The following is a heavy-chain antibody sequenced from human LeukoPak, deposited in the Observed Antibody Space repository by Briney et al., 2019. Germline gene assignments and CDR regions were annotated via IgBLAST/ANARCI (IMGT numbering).Heavy chain of an antibody. CDR3: ARVVVVVPAAISRYYMDV. V-gene: IGHV3-21*04. CDR1: GFIFSSYS. CDR2: ISSSSSYI. D-gene: IGHD2-2*01. Sequence: PGGSLRLSCAASGFIFSSYSMNWVRQAPGKGLEWVSSISSSSSYIYYADSVKGRFTISRDNAKNSLYLQMNSLRAADTAVYYCARVVVVVPAAISRYYMDVWGKGTTVTISS. J-gene: IGHJ6*03.